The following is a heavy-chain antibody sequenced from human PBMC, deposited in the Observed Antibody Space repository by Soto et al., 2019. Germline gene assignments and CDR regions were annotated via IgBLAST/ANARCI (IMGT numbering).Heavy chain of an antibody. J-gene: IGHJ6*02. CDR3: AKDGFGESIRFYYYYYGMDV. CDR2: ISYDGSNK. Sequence: QVQLVESGGGVVQPGRSLRLSCAASGFTFSSYGMHWVHQAPGKGLEWVAVISYDGSNKYYADSVKGRFTISRDNSKNTLYLQMNSLRAEDTAVYYCAKDGFGESIRFYYYYYGMDVWGQGTTVTVSS. D-gene: IGHD3-10*01. V-gene: IGHV3-30*18. CDR1: GFTFSSYG.